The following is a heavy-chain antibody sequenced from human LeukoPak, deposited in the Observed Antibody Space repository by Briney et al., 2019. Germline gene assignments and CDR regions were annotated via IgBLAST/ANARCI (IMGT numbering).Heavy chain of an antibody. J-gene: IGHJ4*02. D-gene: IGHD3-16*02. Sequence: SGGSLRLSCAASGFTFSSYWMHWVRQAPGKGLVWVSRINSDGSSTSYADSVKGRFTISRDNAKNTLYLQMNSLRAEDTAVYYCARGPFITFGGVIVDYWGQGTLVTVSS. CDR2: INSDGSST. CDR1: GFTFSSYW. V-gene: IGHV3-74*01. CDR3: ARGPFITFGGVIVDY.